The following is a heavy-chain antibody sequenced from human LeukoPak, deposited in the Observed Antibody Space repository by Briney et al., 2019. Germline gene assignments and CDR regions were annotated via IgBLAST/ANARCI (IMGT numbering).Heavy chain of an antibody. CDR1: GFTFDDYA. D-gene: IGHD6-6*01. V-gene: IGHV3-9*01. J-gene: IGHJ5*02. CDR3: ARVPRSSSSRWFDP. CDR2: ISWNSGSI. Sequence: GGSLRLSCAASGFTFDDYAMHWVRQAPGKGLEWVSGISWNSGSIGYADSVKGRFTISRDNAKNSLYLQMNSLRAEDTAVYYCARVPRSSSSRWFDPWGQGTLVTVSS.